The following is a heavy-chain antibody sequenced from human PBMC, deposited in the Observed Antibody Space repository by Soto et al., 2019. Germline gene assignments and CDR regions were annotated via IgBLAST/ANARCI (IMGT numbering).Heavy chain of an antibody. CDR3: GGKGGGRNRAYSYYWGRAV. Sequence: QVQLQESGPGLVKPSETQSLTCTVSGGSISSYYWSWIRQPPGKGLEWIGYIYYSGSTNYNPSLKSRVTIAEDTPKNCFPRRRGCVPAGDGAFYGGGGKGGGRNRAYSYYWGRAVGGKGPTV. V-gene: IGHV4-59*01. CDR1: GGSISSYY. CDR2: IYYSGST. D-gene: IGHD3-16*01. J-gene: IGHJ6*04.